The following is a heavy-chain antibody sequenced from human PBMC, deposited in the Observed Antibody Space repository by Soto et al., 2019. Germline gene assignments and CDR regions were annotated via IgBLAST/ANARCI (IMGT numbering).Heavy chain of an antibody. V-gene: IGHV1-69*01. CDR3: ASRPPGIYYYDSSGYHQGIDY. D-gene: IGHD3-22*01. Sequence: QVQLVQSGAEVKKPGSSVKVSCKASGGTFSSYAISWVRQAPGQGLEWMGGIIPIFGTANYAQKFQGRVTITADESTSTAYMELRRLRSEDTAVYYCASRPPGIYYYDSSGYHQGIDYWGQGTLVTVSS. J-gene: IGHJ4*02. CDR1: GGTFSSYA. CDR2: IIPIFGTA.